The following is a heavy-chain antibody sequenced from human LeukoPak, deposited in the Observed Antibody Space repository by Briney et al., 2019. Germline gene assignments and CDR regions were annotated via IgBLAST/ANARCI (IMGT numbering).Heavy chain of an antibody. J-gene: IGHJ4*02. CDR2: ISSSSSTI. Sequence: GGSLRLSCAASGFTFSSYAMHWVRQAPGKGLEWVSYISSSSSTIYYADSVKGRFTISRDNAEKSLYLQMNSLRAEDTAVYYCARTWNNGGWYVTFDYWGQGTLVTVSS. V-gene: IGHV3-48*04. CDR3: ARTWNNGGWYVTFDY. D-gene: IGHD6-19*01. CDR1: GFTFSSYA.